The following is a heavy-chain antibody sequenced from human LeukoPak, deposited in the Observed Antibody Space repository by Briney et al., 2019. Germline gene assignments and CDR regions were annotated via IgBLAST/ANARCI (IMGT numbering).Heavy chain of an antibody. Sequence: PGGSLRLSCAASGFTFDDYGMSWVRQAPGKGLEWVSGINWNGGSTGYADSVKGRFTISRDNAKNSLYLQMNSLRAEDTALYYCARGGYCSSTSCYDGGAFDIWGQGTMVTVSS. J-gene: IGHJ3*02. CDR1: GFTFDDYG. D-gene: IGHD2-2*03. CDR2: INWNGGST. V-gene: IGHV3-20*04. CDR3: ARGGYCSSTSCYDGGAFDI.